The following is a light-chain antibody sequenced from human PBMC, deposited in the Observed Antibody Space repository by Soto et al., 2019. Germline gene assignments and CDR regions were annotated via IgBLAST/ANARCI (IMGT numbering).Light chain of an antibody. V-gene: IGLV2-8*01. CDR2: GVT. Sequence: QSALAQPPSASGSPGQSVTISCTGTSSDVGGYDHVSWYQQHPGKAPKLLIYGVTKRPSGVPDRFSGSKSGNTASLTVSGLQAEDEADYYCSSYAGNTDVVFGRGTKLTVL. CDR1: SSDVGGYDH. J-gene: IGLJ2*01. CDR3: SSYAGNTDVV.